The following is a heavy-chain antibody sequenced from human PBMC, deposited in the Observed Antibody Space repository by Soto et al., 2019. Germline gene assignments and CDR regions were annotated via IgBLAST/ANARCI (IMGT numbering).Heavy chain of an antibody. CDR2: IYWDDAK. V-gene: IGHV2-5*02. CDR1: GFSLSTRGVH. D-gene: IGHD6-13*01. Sequence: QITLRESGPTLVNPPQTLTLTCTFSGFSLSTRGVHVGWIRQPPVKALERLALIYWDDAKRYSPYLTNRLNITTDTTKHQLVLTMSNMHPVDTATYYCGHPGNMASAGYYFDYGGHGTTVTVAT. J-gene: IGHJ4*01. CDR3: GHPGNMASAGYYFDY.